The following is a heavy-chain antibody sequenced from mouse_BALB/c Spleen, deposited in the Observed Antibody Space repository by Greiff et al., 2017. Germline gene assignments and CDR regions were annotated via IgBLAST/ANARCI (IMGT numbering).Heavy chain of an antibody. CDR1: GFSLTGYG. CDR3: ARDRSYKGFCFDY. D-gene: IGHD1-1*01. CDR2: IWGDGST. Sequence: VKLMESGPGLVAPSQSLSITCTVSGFSLTGYGVNWVRQPPGKGLEWLGMIWGDGSTDYNSALKSRLSISKDNSKSQVFLKMNSLQTDDTARYYCARDRSYKGFCFDYWGQGTTLTVSS. J-gene: IGHJ2*01. V-gene: IGHV2-6-7*01.